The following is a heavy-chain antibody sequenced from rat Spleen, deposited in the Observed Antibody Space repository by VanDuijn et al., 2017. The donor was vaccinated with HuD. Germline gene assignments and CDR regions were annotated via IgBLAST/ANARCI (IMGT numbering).Heavy chain of an antibody. Sequence: QVQLKESGPGLVQPSQTLSLTCTVSGFSLTSYNVHWVRQPPGKGLEWMGIMWSGGSTDYNSALKSRLSISRDTSKSQVFLRMNSLQTEDTATYYCVRANRETYAHFDYWGQGVVVTVSS. CDR1: GFSLTSYN. V-gene: IGHV2-45*01. CDR2: MWSGGST. J-gene: IGHJ2*01. CDR3: VRANRETYAHFDY. D-gene: IGHD3-8*01.